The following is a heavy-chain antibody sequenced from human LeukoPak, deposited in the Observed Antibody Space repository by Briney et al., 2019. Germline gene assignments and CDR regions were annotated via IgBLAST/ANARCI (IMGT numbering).Heavy chain of an antibody. J-gene: IGHJ4*02. CDR2: IIPTA. Sequence: ASVKVSCKASGGTFSSYAISWVRQAPGQGLEWMGGIIPTANYAQKFQGRVTITADESTSTAYMELSSLRSEDTAVFYCAGSLKFITMIPHYWGQGTLVTVSS. D-gene: IGHD3-22*01. CDR1: GGTFSSYA. V-gene: IGHV1-69*13. CDR3: AGSLKFITMIPHY.